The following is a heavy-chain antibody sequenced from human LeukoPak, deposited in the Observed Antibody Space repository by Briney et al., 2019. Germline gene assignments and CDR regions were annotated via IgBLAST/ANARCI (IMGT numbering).Heavy chain of an antibody. D-gene: IGHD1-26*01. CDR2: IKQDGSEK. CDR1: GFTFSSFV. V-gene: IGHV3-7*03. CDR3: ARDKEEGATKFDS. Sequence: GGSLRLSCAASGFTFSSFVMSWVRQTPGKGLEWVANIKQDGSEKYYVDSVKGRFTISRDNAKSSLYLQMTSLGTEDTAVYYCARDKEEGATKFDSWGQGILVTVSS. J-gene: IGHJ4*02.